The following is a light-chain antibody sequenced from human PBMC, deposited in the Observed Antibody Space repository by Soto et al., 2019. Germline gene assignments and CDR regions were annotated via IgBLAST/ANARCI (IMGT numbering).Light chain of an antibody. CDR3: LLSYSGARLV. Sequence: QAVVTQEPSLTVSPGGTVTLTCGSSTGAVTSGHYPYWFQQKPGQAPRTLIYDTSNKHSWTPARFSGSLLGVKAALTLSGAQPEDEAEYYCLLSYSGARLVFGGGTKVTVL. CDR2: DTS. J-gene: IGLJ2*01. V-gene: IGLV7-46*01. CDR1: TGAVTSGHY.